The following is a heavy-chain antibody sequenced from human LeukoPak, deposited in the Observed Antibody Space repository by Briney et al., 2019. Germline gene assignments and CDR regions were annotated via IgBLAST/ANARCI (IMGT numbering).Heavy chain of an antibody. J-gene: IGHJ3*02. Sequence: ASVTVSCMASGCTFTGYYMHRVRQAPGQGLEGMGWINPNSCGTNYAQRFQGRVTITRDTSIRTAYMYVNRLTAGDAPVYYCAATTVDAFDIWGQGTMVTVSS. V-gene: IGHV1-2*02. CDR1: GCTFTGYY. D-gene: IGHD4-4*01. CDR2: INPNSCGT. CDR3: AATTVDAFDI.